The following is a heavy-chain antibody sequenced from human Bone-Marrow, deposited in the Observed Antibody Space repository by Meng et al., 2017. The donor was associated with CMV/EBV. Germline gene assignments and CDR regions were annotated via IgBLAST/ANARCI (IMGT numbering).Heavy chain of an antibody. CDR1: GFTFSSYS. D-gene: IGHD2-15*01. CDR3: AREKYCSGGSCYPTNWFDP. CDR2: ISSSSSYI. Sequence: GESLKISCAASGFTFSSYSMNWVRQAPGKGLEWVSSISSSSSYIYYADSVKGRFTISRDNAKYSLYLQMNSLRAEDKAVYYCAREKYCSGGSCYPTNWFDPWGQGTRVTGSS. J-gene: IGHJ5*02. V-gene: IGHV3-21*01.